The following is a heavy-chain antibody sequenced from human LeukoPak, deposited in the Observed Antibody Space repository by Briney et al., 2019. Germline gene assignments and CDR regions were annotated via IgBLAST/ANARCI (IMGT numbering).Heavy chain of an antibody. V-gene: IGHV3-48*04. CDR2: ISSSGSTI. CDR3: AREWGATIPYYYYYGMDV. D-gene: IGHD5-24*01. CDR1: GFSFSSYS. J-gene: IGHJ6*02. Sequence: GGSLRLSCAASGFSFSSYSMNWVRQAPGKGLEWVSYISSSGSTIYYADSVKGRFTISRDNAKNSLYLQMNSLRAEDTAVYYCAREWGATIPYYYYYGMDVWGQGTTVTVSS.